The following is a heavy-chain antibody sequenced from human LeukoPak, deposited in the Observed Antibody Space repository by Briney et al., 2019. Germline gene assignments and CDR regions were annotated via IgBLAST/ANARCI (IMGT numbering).Heavy chain of an antibody. CDR1: GDSISRSSYY. V-gene: IGHV4-39*01. CDR3: AVYYYDSSWVD. D-gene: IGHD3-22*01. J-gene: IGHJ4*02. CDR2: IYYSGST. Sequence: SETLSLTCTVSGDSISRSSYYWGWIRQPPGKGLEWIGTIYYSGSTYYSPSLKSRVTISVDTSKNQFSLKLSSVTAADTAVYYCAVYYYDSSWVDWGQGTLVTVSS.